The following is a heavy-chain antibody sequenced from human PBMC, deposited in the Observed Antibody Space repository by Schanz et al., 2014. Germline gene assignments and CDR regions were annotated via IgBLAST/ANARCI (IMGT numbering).Heavy chain of an antibody. Sequence: EVQLVESGGGLIQPGGSLRLSCAVSGFTVNTNYMSWVRQAPGKGLEWISSMYINSGSTQYADSVKGRLIISRDSSKNTLFLQMNSLIAEATTVYYCARDGGRDGYNLAFDVWGQGTLVTVSS. CDR3: ARDGGRDGYNLAFDV. D-gene: IGHD5-12*01. J-gene: IGHJ3*01. CDR2: MYINSGST. CDR1: GFTVNTNY. V-gene: IGHV3-53*01.